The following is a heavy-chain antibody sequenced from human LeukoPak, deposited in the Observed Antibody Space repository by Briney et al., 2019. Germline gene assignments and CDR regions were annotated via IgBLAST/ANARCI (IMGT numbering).Heavy chain of an antibody. CDR1: GYTFTSYG. D-gene: IGHD3-3*01. Sequence: ASVKVSCKASGYTFTSYGISWVRQAPGQGLEWMGWISAYNGNTNYAQKLQGRVTMTTDTSTSTAYMELRSLRSDDTAVYYCARGRQPLRFLEWLSFDYWGQGTLVTVSS. V-gene: IGHV1-18*01. CDR3: ARGRQPLRFLEWLSFDY. J-gene: IGHJ4*02. CDR2: ISAYNGNT.